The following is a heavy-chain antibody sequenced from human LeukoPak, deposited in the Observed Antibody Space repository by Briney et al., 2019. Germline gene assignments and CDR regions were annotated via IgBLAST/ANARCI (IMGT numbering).Heavy chain of an antibody. V-gene: IGHV3-7*05. J-gene: IGHJ4*02. Sequence: GGSLRLSCAASGFTFSSYSMNWVRQAPGKGLEWMAKIKQDGSETYYVDSVKGRFTISRDNAKNSVYLQMNSLRAEDTAVYYCVRDYYSGYWGQGTLVTVSS. CDR2: IKQDGSET. D-gene: IGHD3-10*01. CDR3: VRDYYSGY. CDR1: GFTFSSYS.